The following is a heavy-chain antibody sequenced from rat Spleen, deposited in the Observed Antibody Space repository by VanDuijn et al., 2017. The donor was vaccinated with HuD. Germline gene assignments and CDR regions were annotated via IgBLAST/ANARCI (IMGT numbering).Heavy chain of an antibody. J-gene: IGHJ2*01. Sequence: EVQLVESGGGLVQPGRSLKLSCAASGFTFINYDMHWIRQAPTTGLEWVAYISFDGGSTYYRDSVKGRFTVSRDNAKSTLYLQMDSLRSEDTATYYCSTAGSFTDYYFAGGFDYWGQGVMVTVSS. CDR2: ISFDGGST. CDR3: STAGSFTDYYFAGGFDY. D-gene: IGHD1-6*01. V-gene: IGHV5-19*01. CDR1: GFTFINYD.